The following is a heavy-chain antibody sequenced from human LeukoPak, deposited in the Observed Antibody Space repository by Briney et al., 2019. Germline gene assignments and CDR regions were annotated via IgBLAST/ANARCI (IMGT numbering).Heavy chain of an antibody. V-gene: IGHV3-11*01. CDR3: ARVFRGSGSYYAIGTFDL. CDR2: ISSSVTTI. J-gene: IGHJ5*02. D-gene: IGHD3-10*01. CDR1: GFTFSDYY. Sequence: GGSLRLSCAASGFTFSDYYITWIRQAPGKGLEWVSYISSSVTTIYYADSVMGRFTISRDNAKNSMYLQMNSLRAEDTAVYYCARVFRGSGSYYAIGTFDLWGQGTLVTVSS.